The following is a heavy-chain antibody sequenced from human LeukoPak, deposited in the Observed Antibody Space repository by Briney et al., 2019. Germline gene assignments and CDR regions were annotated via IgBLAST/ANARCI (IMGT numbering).Heavy chain of an antibody. V-gene: IGHV4-39*01. D-gene: IGHD3/OR15-3a*01. Sequence: PSETLSLTCAVSGGSISSRSYYWGWTRQPPGKGLERIRTIYYSGSAYYNPSLKSRVTISVDTSKNHFSLQLSSLTAADTAVYYCASGPFDYLTGYLYYFDYWGQGTLVTVSS. CDR3: ASGPFDYLTGYLYYFDY. CDR2: IYYSGSA. J-gene: IGHJ4*02. CDR1: GGSISSRSYY.